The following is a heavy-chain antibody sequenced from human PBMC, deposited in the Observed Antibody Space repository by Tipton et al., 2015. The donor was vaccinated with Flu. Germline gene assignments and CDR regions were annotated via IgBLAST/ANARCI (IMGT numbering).Heavy chain of an antibody. V-gene: IGHV3-7*03. D-gene: IGHD3-10*02. J-gene: IGHJ4*02. CDR3: TTDYVYNNYHAY. CDR2: IKEDGSKE. Sequence: SLRLSCAASGFTFSSFWMKWVRQAPGRGPEWVASIKEDGSKEDYVHSVMGRFTISRDNAKNSLYLQMNSLKTEDTGIYYCTTDYVYNNYHAYWGQGTLVTVSS. CDR1: GFTFSSFW.